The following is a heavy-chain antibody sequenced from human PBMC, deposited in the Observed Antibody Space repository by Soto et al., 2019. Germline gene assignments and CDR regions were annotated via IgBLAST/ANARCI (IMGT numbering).Heavy chain of an antibody. J-gene: IGHJ3*02. D-gene: IGHD4-17*01. CDR1: GYTFTSYG. CDR3: ARDLGGDYVYAFDI. Sequence: VASVKVSCKASGYTFTSYGISWVRQAPGQGLEWMGWISAYNGNTNYAQKLQGRVTMTTDTSTSTAYMELRSLRSDDTAVYYCARDLGGDYVYAFDIWGQGTMVTVSS. V-gene: IGHV1-18*01. CDR2: ISAYNGNT.